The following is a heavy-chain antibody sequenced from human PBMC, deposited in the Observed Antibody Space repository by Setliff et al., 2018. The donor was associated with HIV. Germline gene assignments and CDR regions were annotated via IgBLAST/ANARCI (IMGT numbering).Heavy chain of an antibody. D-gene: IGHD6-19*01. J-gene: IGHJ4*02. V-gene: IGHV3-30*02. CDR1: GFTFSNYE. Sequence: GGSLRLSCAASGFTFSNYEMSWVRQAPGKGLEWVAVIWYDGSNKYYADSVKGRFTISRDNSKDTLYLQMNSLRGEDTAVYYCAKDRAPGNPPLQWLGDWGQGTLVTVSS. CDR2: IWYDGSNK. CDR3: AKDRAPGNPPLQWLGD.